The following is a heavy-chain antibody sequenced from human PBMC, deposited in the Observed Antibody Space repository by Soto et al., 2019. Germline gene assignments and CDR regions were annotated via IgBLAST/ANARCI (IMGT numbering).Heavy chain of an antibody. CDR2: IIPILGIA. V-gene: IGHV1-69*02. Sequence: QVQVVQSGAEVKKPGSSVKVSCKASGGTFSSYTISWVRQAPGQGLEWMGRIIPILGIATYAQKFQGRVTITADKTTSTAYMELSRLRAEDTAVYYCAVDAGAATEDYWGQGTLVTVAS. D-gene: IGHD2-15*01. CDR3: AVDAGAATEDY. CDR1: GGTFSSYT. J-gene: IGHJ4*02.